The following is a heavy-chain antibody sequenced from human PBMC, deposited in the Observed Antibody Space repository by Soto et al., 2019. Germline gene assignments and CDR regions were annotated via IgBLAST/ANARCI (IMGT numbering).Heavy chain of an antibody. CDR2: MNPNSGNT. D-gene: IGHD6-6*01. V-gene: IGHV1-8*01. CDR1: GYTFTSYD. Sequence: ASVKVSCKASGYTFTSYDINWVRQATGQGLEWMGWMNPNSGNTGYAQKFQGRVTMTRNTSISTAYMELSSLRSEDTAVYYCARGIAARPVFILSVTCDYHDMDFWGKGTTVTVSS. CDR3: ARGIAARPVFILSVTCDYHDMDF. J-gene: IGHJ6*03.